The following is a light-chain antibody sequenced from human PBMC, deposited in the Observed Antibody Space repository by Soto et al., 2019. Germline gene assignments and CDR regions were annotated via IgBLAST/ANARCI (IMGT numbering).Light chain of an antibody. Sequence: EIVMTQSPATLSVSPGERATLSCRASQSVSSNLAWYQQKPGQTPRLLIYGVSTRATGIPARFSGSGSGTEFTLTISSLQSEDFAVYYCQQYNKWPLTFGGGTKVEIK. J-gene: IGKJ4*01. CDR1: QSVSSN. CDR2: GVS. CDR3: QQYNKWPLT. V-gene: IGKV3D-15*01.